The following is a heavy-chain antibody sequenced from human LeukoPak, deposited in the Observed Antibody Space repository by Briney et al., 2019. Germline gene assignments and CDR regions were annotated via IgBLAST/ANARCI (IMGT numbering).Heavy chain of an antibody. CDR2: FSGSGGST. D-gene: IGHD6-13*01. Sequence: PGGSVRLSCAASGFTFSSYAMIWVRQARGKGLEWVSAFSGSGGSTYYADSVKGRFTISRDNSKNTLYLQMNSLRAEDTAVYYCAKEPIAAAGTGWYFDYWGQGTLVTVSS. V-gene: IGHV3-23*01. CDR3: AKEPIAAAGTGWYFDY. CDR1: GFTFSSYA. J-gene: IGHJ4*02.